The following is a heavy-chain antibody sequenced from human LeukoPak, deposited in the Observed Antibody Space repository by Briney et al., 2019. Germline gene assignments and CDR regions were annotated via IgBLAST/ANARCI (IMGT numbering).Heavy chain of an antibody. J-gene: IGHJ4*02. CDR3: AKRSAESSGYFNY. CDR1: GFTFRSYW. V-gene: IGHV3-74*03. CDR2: IHGDGSRT. Sequence: GGSLRLSCTASGFTFRSYWMNWVRQVPGKGLEWVSRIHGDGSRTMYADSVKGRFTISRDNTKNTLYLQMNSLRAEDTAVYYCAKRSAESSGYFNYWGQGILVTVSS. D-gene: IGHD6-19*01.